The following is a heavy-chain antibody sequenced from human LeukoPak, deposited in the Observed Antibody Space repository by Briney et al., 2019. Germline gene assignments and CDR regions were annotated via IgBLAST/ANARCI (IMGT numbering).Heavy chain of an antibody. CDR3: ARDRDMVLPPAGLDV. CDR1: GFIFSSYS. CDR2: ISSSSTYI. V-gene: IGHV3-21*01. J-gene: IGHJ6*04. D-gene: IGHD2-8*01. Sequence: GGSLSLSCAASGFIFSSYSINWVRQAPGKGLEWVSFISSSSTYIYYADSVKGRFTISRDNAKNSLYLQMNSLRAEDTAVYYCARDRDMVLPPAGLDVWGRGATVTVSS.